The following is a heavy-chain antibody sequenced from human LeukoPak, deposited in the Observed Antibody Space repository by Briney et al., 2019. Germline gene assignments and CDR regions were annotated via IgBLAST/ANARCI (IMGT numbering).Heavy chain of an antibody. CDR2: IKLGGSEK. CDR1: GFSFGKYW. V-gene: IGHV3-7*03. J-gene: IGHJ4*02. D-gene: IGHD3-3*01. Sequence: PGGSLRLSCVASGFSFGKYWVSWVRQAPGKGLEWVANIKLGGSEKNYVDSVKGRFTISRDNTKNSLYLQMNSLRVEDTAVFYCARDQYDTWSRRGNFDSWGQGTLVIVSS. CDR3: ARDQYDTWSRRGNFDS.